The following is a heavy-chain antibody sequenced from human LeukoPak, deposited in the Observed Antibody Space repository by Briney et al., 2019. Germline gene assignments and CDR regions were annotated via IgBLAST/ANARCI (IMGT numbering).Heavy chain of an antibody. D-gene: IGHD3-10*01. CDR3: AKDIGFGELSPHYGMDV. J-gene: IGHJ6*02. V-gene: IGHV3-9*01. CDR1: GFTFDDYA. CDR2: ISWNSGSI. Sequence: GGSLRLSCAASGFTFDDYAMHWVRQAPGKGLEWVSGISWNSGSIGYADSVKGRFTISRDNAKNSLYLQMNSLRAEDTALYYCAKDIGFGELSPHYGMDVWGQGTTVTVSS.